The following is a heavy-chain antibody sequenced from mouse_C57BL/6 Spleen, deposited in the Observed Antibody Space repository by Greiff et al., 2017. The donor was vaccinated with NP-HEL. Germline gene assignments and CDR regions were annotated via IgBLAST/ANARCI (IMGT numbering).Heavy chain of an antibody. Sequence: QVQLQQSGPGLVQPSQSLSITCTVSGFSLTSYGVHWVRQSPGKGLEWLGVIWSGGSTDYNAAFMSRLSITKDNSKSPVFFTMNSLPADDTAIYYCARRNSSGYGAMDYWGQGTSVTVSS. J-gene: IGHJ4*01. V-gene: IGHV2-5*01. D-gene: IGHD3-2*02. CDR3: ARRNSSGYGAMDY. CDR1: GFSLTSYG. CDR2: IWSGGST.